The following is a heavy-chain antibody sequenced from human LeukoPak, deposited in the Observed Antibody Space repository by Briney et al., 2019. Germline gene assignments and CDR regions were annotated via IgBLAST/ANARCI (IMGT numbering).Heavy chain of an antibody. J-gene: IGHJ4*02. CDR1: GFTFSSYT. CDR2: FTTTSPYT. V-gene: IGHV3-21*01. Sequence: GGSLRLSCAASGFTFSSYTMSWVRQAPGEGLEWVSSFTTTSPYTYYADSVRGRFTISRDNAKNSLFMQMNSLRGEDTAVYYCARSGDPHYWGQGTLVTVSS. D-gene: IGHD2-21*02. CDR3: ARSGDPHY.